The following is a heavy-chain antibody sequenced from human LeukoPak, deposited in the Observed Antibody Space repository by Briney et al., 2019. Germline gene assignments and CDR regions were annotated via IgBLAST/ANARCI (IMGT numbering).Heavy chain of an antibody. Sequence: SETLSLTCTVSGYSISSGYYWGWIRQPPGKGLEWIGTIYHSGSTYYNPSLKSRVTISVDTSKNQFSLKLSSVTAADTAVYYCARVLEDYDFWSGYPYYFDYWGQGTLVTVSS. CDR1: GYSISSGYY. V-gene: IGHV4-38-2*02. D-gene: IGHD3-3*01. J-gene: IGHJ4*02. CDR3: ARVLEDYDFWSGYPYYFDY. CDR2: IYHSGST.